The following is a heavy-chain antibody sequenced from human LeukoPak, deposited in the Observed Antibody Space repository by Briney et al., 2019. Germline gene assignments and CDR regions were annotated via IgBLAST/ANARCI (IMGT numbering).Heavy chain of an antibody. CDR1: GFTFSSYA. Sequence: GGSLRLSCAASGFTFSSYAMHWVRQAPSKGLEWVAVISYDGSNKYYADSVKGRFTISRDNSKNTLYLQMNSLRAEDTAVYYCAELGITMIGGVWGKGTTVTISS. D-gene: IGHD3-10*02. CDR3: AELGITMIGGV. CDR2: ISYDGSNK. J-gene: IGHJ6*04. V-gene: IGHV3-30*04.